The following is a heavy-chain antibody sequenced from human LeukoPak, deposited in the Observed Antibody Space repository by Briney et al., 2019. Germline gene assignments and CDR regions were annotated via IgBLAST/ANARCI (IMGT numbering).Heavy chain of an antibody. Sequence: ASVKVSCKASGYTFTSYYMHWVRQAPGQGLEWMGIINPSGGSTSYAQKFQGRVTMTRDMSTSTVYMELSSLRSEDTAVYYCARGSITMIVVPGAPRDYWGQGTLVTVSS. V-gene: IGHV1-46*01. J-gene: IGHJ4*02. D-gene: IGHD3-22*01. CDR2: INPSGGST. CDR1: GYTFTSYY. CDR3: ARGSITMIVVPGAPRDY.